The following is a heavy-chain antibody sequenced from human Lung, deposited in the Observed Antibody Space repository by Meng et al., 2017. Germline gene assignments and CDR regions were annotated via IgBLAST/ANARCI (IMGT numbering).Heavy chain of an antibody. CDR2: IYHSGST. CDR3: TKNDFYCLGY. J-gene: IGHJ4*02. D-gene: IGHD2-21*01. CDR1: GGSISSDNW. V-gene: IGHV4-4*02. Sequence: QVQLQESGPELVKPSGTLSLTCAVSGGSISSDNWWSWVRQPPGKGLEWIGEIYHSGSTNYNPSLKSRITISVDKPKNQFSLTLSSVTAADTAVYYCTKNDFYCLGYWGQGTLVTVSS.